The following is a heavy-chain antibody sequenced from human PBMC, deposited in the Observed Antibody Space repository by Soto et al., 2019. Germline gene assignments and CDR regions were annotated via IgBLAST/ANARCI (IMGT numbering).Heavy chain of an antibody. CDR1: GFTFSSYC. J-gene: IGHJ5*02. V-gene: IGHV3-30*18. CDR2: ISYDGSNK. Sequence: HLGGSLRLSCAASGFTFSSYCMHGFRQAQAKGLEWVAVISYDGSNKYYADSVKGRFTISRDNSKNTLYLQMNSLRAEDTAVYYCAKDPYPYSYGYQDRFDPWGQGTLVTVSS. D-gene: IGHD5-18*01. CDR3: AKDPYPYSYGYQDRFDP.